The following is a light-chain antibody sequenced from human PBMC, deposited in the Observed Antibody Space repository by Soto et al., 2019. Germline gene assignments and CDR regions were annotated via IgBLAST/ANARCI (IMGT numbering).Light chain of an antibody. CDR1: SSNIGSNY. V-gene: IGLV1-47*01. CDR3: ATWDDSLSGYF. Sequence: QSVLTQPPSASGTPGQRVTISCSGSSSNIGSNYVFWYQHLPGPAPKLLMYSNNQRPSGVPARYSGSKSGTSASLAISGLRSEDEADYYCATWDDSLSGYFFGTGTKVTVL. J-gene: IGLJ1*01. CDR2: SNN.